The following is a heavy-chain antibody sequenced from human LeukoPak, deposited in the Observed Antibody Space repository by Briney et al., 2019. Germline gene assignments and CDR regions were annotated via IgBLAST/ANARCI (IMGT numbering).Heavy chain of an antibody. Sequence: GGPLRLSCAASGFTSSSYAMSWGRQAPGKRLEWVSAIRGSGGSTYYADSVKGRVTISRDNSKNTLYLQMNSRRAQDTAVYYCAKDRNSEYFDYWGQGTLVSVSS. J-gene: IGHJ4*02. CDR2: IRGSGGST. CDR1: GFTSSSYA. V-gene: IGHV3-23*01. CDR3: AKDRNSEYFDY. D-gene: IGHD1-26*01.